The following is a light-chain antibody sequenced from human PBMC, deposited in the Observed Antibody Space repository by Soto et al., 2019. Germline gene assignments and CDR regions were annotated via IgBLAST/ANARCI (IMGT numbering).Light chain of an antibody. V-gene: IGKV1-39*01. Sequence: DIQMTQSPSSLSASVVDRVTITCRASQSISTYLNWYHQKPEKAPKLLIYAASSLQSGVPSRFSGSGSGTDFTLTISSLQPEDFATYYCQQSYHTPLNFGGGTKVDIK. CDR2: AAS. CDR3: QQSYHTPLN. J-gene: IGKJ4*01. CDR1: QSISTY.